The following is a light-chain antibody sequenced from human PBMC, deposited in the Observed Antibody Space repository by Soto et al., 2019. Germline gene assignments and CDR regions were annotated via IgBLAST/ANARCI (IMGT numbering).Light chain of an antibody. CDR1: QNISNY. J-gene: IGKJ5*01. Sequence: IQMPQTPSSLSASVLDIFTITFQASQNISNYLTWYQQKPGQAPKLLIYKASSLDSGVPSRFSGSGSGTEFTLTISSLQPDDFATYYCQQYNSYPLTFGQGTRVEIK. CDR3: QQYNSYPLT. V-gene: IGKV1-5*03. CDR2: KAS.